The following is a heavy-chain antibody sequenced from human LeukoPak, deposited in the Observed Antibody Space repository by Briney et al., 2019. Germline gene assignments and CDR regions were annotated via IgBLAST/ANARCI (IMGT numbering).Heavy chain of an antibody. V-gene: IGHV1-2*02. D-gene: IGHD6-13*01. CDR3: ARGGVPSQQLDY. CDR1: GYTFTVHF. CDR2: INPNTGGT. J-gene: IGHJ4*02. Sequence: ASVKVSCKTSGYTFTVHFMYWVRQAPGQGLEWMGWINPNTGGTNYAQKFQGRFTMTRDTSSSTAYMELTRLTSDDTAVYYCARGGVPSQQLDYWGPGTLVTVSS.